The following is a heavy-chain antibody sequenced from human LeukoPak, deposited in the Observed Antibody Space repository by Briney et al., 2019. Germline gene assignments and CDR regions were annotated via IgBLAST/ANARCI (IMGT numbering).Heavy chain of an antibody. J-gene: IGHJ4*02. Sequence: GGSLRLSCAASGFTFNIYWMHWVRHAPGKGLVWVSRVNSDGSDTTYADSVKGRFTISRDNAKNSLYLQMNSLRAEDTAVYYCARRPVVATIAYFHYWGQGTLVTVSS. V-gene: IGHV3-74*01. CDR3: ARRPVVATIAYFHY. CDR1: GFTFNIYW. CDR2: VNSDGSDT. D-gene: IGHD5-12*01.